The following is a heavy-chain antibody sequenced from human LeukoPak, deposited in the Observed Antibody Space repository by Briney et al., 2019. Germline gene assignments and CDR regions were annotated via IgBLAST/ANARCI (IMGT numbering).Heavy chain of an antibody. CDR1: GHTVTGYY. CDR2: INPNSDT. D-gene: IGHD5-18*01. V-gene: IGHV1-2*02. J-gene: IGHJ4*02. CDR3: AKDTGNFNLGDY. Sequence: ASVKVSCTASGHTVTGYYMHWVRQAPGQGREWMGWINPNSDTKYAEKFQGRVTMTRDTSISTAYMELRRLRSDDTAVYYCAKDTGNFNLGDYWGQGTLVTVSS.